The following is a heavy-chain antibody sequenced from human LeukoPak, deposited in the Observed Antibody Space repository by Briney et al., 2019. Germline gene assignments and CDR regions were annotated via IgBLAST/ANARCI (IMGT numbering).Heavy chain of an antibody. CDR1: GGSISSSW. V-gene: IGHV4/OR15-8*02. CDR2: IFHSGNT. CDR3: ACHSGWSGPSE. J-gene: IGHJ4*02. Sequence: SETLSLTCTVSGGSISSSWWSWVRQPPGKGPEWIGEIFHSGNTNYNPSLKSRVTISIEKSKNHFSLELSFVTAADTAVYYCACHSGWSGPSEWGQGTLVVVSS. D-gene: IGHD6-19*01.